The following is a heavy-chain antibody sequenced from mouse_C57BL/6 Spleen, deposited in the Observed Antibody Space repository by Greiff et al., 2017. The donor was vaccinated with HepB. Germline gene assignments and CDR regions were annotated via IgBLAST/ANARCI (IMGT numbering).Heavy chain of an antibody. CDR2: IYPRSGNT. Sequence: QVQLQQSGAELAKPGASVKLSCKASGYTFPSYGISWVKQRTGQGLEWIGEIYPRSGNTYYNEKFKGKATLTADKSSSTAYMELRSLTSEDSAVYFCASDYGSRGAMDYWGQGTSVTVSS. CDR1: GYTFPSYG. V-gene: IGHV1-81*01. CDR3: ASDYGSRGAMDY. D-gene: IGHD1-1*01. J-gene: IGHJ4*01.